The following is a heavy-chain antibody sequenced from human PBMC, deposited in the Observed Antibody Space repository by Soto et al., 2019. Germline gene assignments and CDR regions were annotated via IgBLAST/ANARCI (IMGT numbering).Heavy chain of an antibody. CDR3: ARRRAAMERSGYYYMDV. Sequence: GESLKISCKGSGYSFTSYWIGWVRQMPGKGLEWMGIIYPGDSDTRYSPSFQGQVTISADKSISTAYLQWSSLKASDTAMYYCARRRAAMERSGYYYMDVWGKGTTVTVSS. J-gene: IGHJ6*03. D-gene: IGHD2-2*01. V-gene: IGHV5-51*01. CDR1: GYSFTSYW. CDR2: IYPGDSDT.